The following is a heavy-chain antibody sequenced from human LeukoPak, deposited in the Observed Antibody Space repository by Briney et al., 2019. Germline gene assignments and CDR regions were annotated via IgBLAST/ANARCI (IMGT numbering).Heavy chain of an antibody. D-gene: IGHD3-10*01. V-gene: IGHV3-21*01. CDR2: ISSSSSYI. CDR1: GFTFSSYW. CDR3: ARETYGSGRDNWFDP. J-gene: IGHJ5*02. Sequence: GGSLRLSCAASGFTFSSYWMSWVRQAPGKGLEWVSSISSSSSYIYYADSVKGRFTISRDNAKNSLYLQMNSLRAEDTAVYYCARETYGSGRDNWFDPWGQGTLVTVSS.